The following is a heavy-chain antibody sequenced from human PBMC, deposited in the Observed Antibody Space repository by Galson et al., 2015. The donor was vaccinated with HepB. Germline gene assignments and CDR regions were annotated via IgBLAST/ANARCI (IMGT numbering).Heavy chain of an antibody. CDR1: GYTFTSYY. J-gene: IGHJ4*02. D-gene: IGHD3/OR15-3a*01. CDR2: INPSGGST. V-gene: IGHV1-46*01. CDR3: ASGTFRTRTYFDY. Sequence: SVKVSCKASGYTFTSYYMHWVRQAPGQGLEWMGMINPSGGSTSYARKFQGRVTMTRDTSTSTVYMELSSLRSEDTAVYYCASGTFRTRTYFDYWGQGTLVTVSS.